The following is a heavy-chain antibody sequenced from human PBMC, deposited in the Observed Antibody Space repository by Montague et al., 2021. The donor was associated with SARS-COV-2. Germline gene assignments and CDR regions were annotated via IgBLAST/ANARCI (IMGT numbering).Heavy chain of an antibody. V-gene: IGHV4-34*01. CDR3: ARGRRPGVVPGAGTAGRAFDI. Sequence: SETLSLTCAGDLHSVVKDYWRRSEQHTWELLAWLQHVYQSGITNYNPSVKSGVTISEDTSKNQFYLRLNSVTAADTAVYYCARGRRPGVVPGAGTAGRAFDIWGQGTVVTV. CDR1: LHSVVKDY. CDR2: VYQSGIT. D-gene: IGHD2-2*01. J-gene: IGHJ3*02.